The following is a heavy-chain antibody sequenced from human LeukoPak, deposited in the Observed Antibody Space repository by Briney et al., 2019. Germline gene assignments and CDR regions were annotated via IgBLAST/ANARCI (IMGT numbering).Heavy chain of an antibody. CDR1: GFTFDDYD. D-gene: IGHD2-15*01. J-gene: IGHJ4*02. Sequence: GGSLRLSCAASGFTFDDYDMGGVRQAPGKGLEWVSDINWNGGSTGYADSVKGRFTISRDNAKNSLYLQMNRLRAEDTALYYCAGGGGWYWGQGTLVTVSS. CDR3: AGGGGWY. V-gene: IGHV3-20*04. CDR2: INWNGGST.